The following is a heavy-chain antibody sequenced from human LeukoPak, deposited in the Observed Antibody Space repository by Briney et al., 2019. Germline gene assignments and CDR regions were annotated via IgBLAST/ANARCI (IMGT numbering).Heavy chain of an antibody. CDR1: GFIVSGTY. D-gene: IGHD3-3*01. V-gene: IGHV3-64*04. CDR2: ISSNGGST. Sequence: GGSLRLSCAASGFIVSGTYMSWVRQAPGKGLEYVSAISSNGGSTYYADSVRGRFTISRDNSKNTLYLQMNSLRVEDTAVYYCAKLKGVDYDFWSGLIGYWGQGTLVTVSS. CDR3: AKLKGVDYDFWSGLIGY. J-gene: IGHJ4*02.